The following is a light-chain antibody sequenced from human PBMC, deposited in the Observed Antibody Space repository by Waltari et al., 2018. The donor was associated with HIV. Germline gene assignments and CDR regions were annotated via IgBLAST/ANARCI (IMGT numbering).Light chain of an antibody. V-gene: IGLV1-47*01. Sequence: QSVLTQPPSASGAPGQRVTISCSGSSSNIGSNFVYWYQQLPGTAPKLLIYRNNQGPSGVPDRFSGSKSGTSASLAISGLRSEDEADYYCAAWTDSRYEVVGGGTKLTVL. J-gene: IGLJ2*01. CDR1: SSNIGSNF. CDR2: RNN. CDR3: AAWTDSRYEV.